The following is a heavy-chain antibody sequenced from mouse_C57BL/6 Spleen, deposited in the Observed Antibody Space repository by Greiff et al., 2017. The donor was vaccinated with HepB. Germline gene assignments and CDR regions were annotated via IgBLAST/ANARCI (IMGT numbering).Heavy chain of an antibody. V-gene: IGHV1-42*01. Sequence: VQLQQSGPELVKPGASVKISCKASGYSFTGYYMNWVKQSPEKSLEWIGEINPSTGGTTYNQKFKAKATLTVDKSSSTAYMQRKSLTSADSAVYYRARGPSMVTTPYWGQGTLVTVSA. CDR3: ARGPSMVTTPY. D-gene: IGHD2-2*01. CDR1: GYSFTGYY. J-gene: IGHJ3*01. CDR2: INPSTGGT.